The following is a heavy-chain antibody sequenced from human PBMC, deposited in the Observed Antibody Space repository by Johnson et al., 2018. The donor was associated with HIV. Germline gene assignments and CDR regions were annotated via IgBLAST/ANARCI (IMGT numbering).Heavy chain of an antibody. J-gene: IGHJ3*02. V-gene: IGHV3-11*04. CDR3: ATRDPTHRPGVFDI. D-gene: IGHD1-14*01. CDR2: LRGGGSTI. CDR1: GFTFSDYY. Sequence: QVQLVESGGGLVKPGGSLRLSCAASGFTFSDYYLSWIRRAPGKGLEWISYLRGGGSTIYYADSVKCRYTISRDNAKNSLYLQMNSLRAEDTAVYYCATRDPTHRPGVFDIWGQGTMVTISS.